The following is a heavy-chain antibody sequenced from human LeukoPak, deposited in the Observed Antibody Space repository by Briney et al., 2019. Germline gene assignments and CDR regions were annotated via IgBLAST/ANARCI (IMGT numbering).Heavy chain of an antibody. CDR3: ARDSSGYYDF. V-gene: IGHV3-7*01. J-gene: IGHJ4*02. Sequence: GGSLRLSCAASGFTFSSYAVSWVRQAPGRGLEWVANIYQDGGVKYTISRDNAKNSLYLQMNSLRAEDTAVYYCARDSSGYYDFWGQGTLVTVSS. CDR1: GFTFSSYA. D-gene: IGHD3-22*01. CDR2: IYQDGGVK.